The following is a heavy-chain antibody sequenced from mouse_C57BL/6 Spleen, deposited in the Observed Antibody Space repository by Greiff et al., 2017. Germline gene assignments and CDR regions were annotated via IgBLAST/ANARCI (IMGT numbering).Heavy chain of an antibody. CDR2: IRSKSNNYAT. CDR1: GFSFNTYA. J-gene: IGHJ3*01. D-gene: IGHD2-3*01. Sequence: EVQRVESGGGLVQPKGSLKLSCAASGFSFNTYAMNWVRQAPGKGLEWVARIRSKSNNYATYYADSVKDRFTISRDDSESMLYLQMNNLKTEDTAMYYCVRPNDGYYPSFAYWGQGTLVTVSA. CDR3: VRPNDGYYPSFAY. V-gene: IGHV10-1*01.